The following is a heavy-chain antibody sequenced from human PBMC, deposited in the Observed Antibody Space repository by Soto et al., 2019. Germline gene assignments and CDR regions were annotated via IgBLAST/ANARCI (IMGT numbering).Heavy chain of an antibody. J-gene: IGHJ4*02. Sequence: GGSLRLSCAASGFTFSSYAMSWVRQAPGKGLEWVSAISGSGGSTYYADSVKGRFTISRDISKNTLYLQMNSLRAEDTAVYYCAKLIWLQHLVAFDYWGQGTLVTVSS. V-gene: IGHV3-23*01. CDR3: AKLIWLQHLVAFDY. D-gene: IGHD5-12*01. CDR1: GFTFSSYA. CDR2: ISGSGGST.